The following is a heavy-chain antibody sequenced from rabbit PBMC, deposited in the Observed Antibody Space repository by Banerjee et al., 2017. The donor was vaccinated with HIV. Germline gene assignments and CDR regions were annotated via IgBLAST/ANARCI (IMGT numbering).Heavy chain of an antibody. CDR1: GIDFSSNA. CDR3: ARGDGAYAGYDGL. J-gene: IGHJ4*01. CDR2: IYAGSNVT. V-gene: IGHV1S45*01. Sequence: QEQLVESGGGLVQPEGSLTLTCKASGIDFSSNAMSWVRQAPGKGLEWIGCIYAGSNVTDYASWVNGRFTISKTASTTVTLQMTSLTAADTATYFCARGDGAYAGYDGLWGPGTLVTVS. D-gene: IGHD7-1*01.